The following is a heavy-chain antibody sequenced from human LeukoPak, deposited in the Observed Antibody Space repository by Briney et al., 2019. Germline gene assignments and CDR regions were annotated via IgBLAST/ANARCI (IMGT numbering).Heavy chain of an antibody. J-gene: IGHJ5*02. Sequence: GGSLRLSCAASGFTFNIYAMSWVRLAPGKGLQWVASVCGSAGCTFYADSVKGRFTISRDNSKNTLYLQMNSLRAEDTAIYFCARDRPNYHENNGHYYQRDGDHWGQGTLVTVSS. D-gene: IGHD3-10*01. CDR3: ARDRPNYHENNGHYYQRDGDH. CDR2: VCGSAGCT. V-gene: IGHV3-23*01. CDR1: GFTFNIYA.